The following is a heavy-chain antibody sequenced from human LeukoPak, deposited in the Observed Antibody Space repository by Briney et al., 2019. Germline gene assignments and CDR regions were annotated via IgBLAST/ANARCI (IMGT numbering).Heavy chain of an antibody. CDR1: GGSFSGYY. J-gene: IGHJ4*02. CDR2: INHSGST. CDR3: AREYSYGSNY. V-gene: IGHV4-34*01. Sequence: PSETLSLTCAVYGGSFSGYYWSWIRQPPGKGLEWIGEINHSGSTNYNPSLKSRVTISVDTSKHQFSLKLNSVTAADAAVYYCAREYSYGSNYWGQGTLVTVSS. D-gene: IGHD5-18*01.